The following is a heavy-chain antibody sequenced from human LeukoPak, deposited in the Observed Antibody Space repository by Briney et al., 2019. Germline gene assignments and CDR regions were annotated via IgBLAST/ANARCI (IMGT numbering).Heavy chain of an antibody. CDR3: ARGPYYYDSSGYYPLTPNDAFDI. V-gene: IGHV4-61*02. CDR1: GGSISSGSYY. J-gene: IGHJ3*02. Sequence: SQTLSLTCTVSGGSISSGSYYWSWIRQPAGKGLEWIGRIYTSGSTNYNPSLKSRATISVDTSKNQFSLKLSSVTAADTAVYYCARGPYYYDSSGYYPLTPNDAFDIWGQGTMVTVSS. D-gene: IGHD3-22*01. CDR2: IYTSGST.